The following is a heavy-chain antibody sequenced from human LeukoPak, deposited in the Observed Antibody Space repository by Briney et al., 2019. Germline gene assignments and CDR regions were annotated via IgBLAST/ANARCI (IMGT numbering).Heavy chain of an antibody. CDR2: ISSSSSTI. Sequence: GGSLRLSCAASGFTFSSYSMNWVRQAPGKGLEWVSYISSSSSTIYYADSVKGRFTISRDNAKNSLYLQMNSLRAEDTAVYYCARDPPKVRGSYGMDVWGQGTTVSVSS. CDR3: ARDPPKVRGSYGMDV. V-gene: IGHV3-48*04. D-gene: IGHD3-10*01. CDR1: GFTFSSYS. J-gene: IGHJ6*02.